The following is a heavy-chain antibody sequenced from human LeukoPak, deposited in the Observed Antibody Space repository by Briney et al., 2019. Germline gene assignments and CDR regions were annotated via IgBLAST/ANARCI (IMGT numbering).Heavy chain of an antibody. V-gene: IGHV1-2*02. CDR2: INPNSGGT. CDR3: ARSYCSSTSCPVHY. Sequence: ASVKVSCKASGYTFTGYYMHWVRQAPGQGLEWMGWINPNSGGTNYAQKFQGRVTMTRDTSISTAYMELSRLRSDDTAVYYCARSYCSSTSCPVHYWGQGTLVTVSS. CDR1: GYTFTGYY. J-gene: IGHJ4*02. D-gene: IGHD2-2*01.